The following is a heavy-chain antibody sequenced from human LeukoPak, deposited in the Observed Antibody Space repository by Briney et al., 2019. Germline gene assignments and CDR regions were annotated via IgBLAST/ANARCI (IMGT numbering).Heavy chain of an antibody. D-gene: IGHD5-18*01. V-gene: IGHV3-23*01. CDR3: AKVQATQLWLLSPFDY. CDR1: GFTFSSYA. CDR2: ISGSGGST. J-gene: IGHJ4*02. Sequence: GSLRLSCAASGFTFSSYAMSWVRQAPGKGLEWVSAISGSGGSTYYADSVKGRFTISRDNSKNTLYLQMNSLRAEDTAVYYCAKVQATQLWLLSPFDYWGQGTLVTVSS.